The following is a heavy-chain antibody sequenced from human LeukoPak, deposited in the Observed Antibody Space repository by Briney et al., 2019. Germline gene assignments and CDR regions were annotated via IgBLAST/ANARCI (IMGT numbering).Heavy chain of an antibody. J-gene: IGHJ4*02. CDR3: ARDASTFGGVIVIRGPIDY. Sequence: GASVKVSCKASGYTFTGYYMHWVRQAPGQGLEWMGWINPNSGGTNYAQKFQGRVTMTRDTSISTAYVELSRLRSDDTAVYYCARDASTFGGVIVIRGPIDYWGQGTLVTVSS. D-gene: IGHD3-16*02. CDR2: INPNSGGT. CDR1: GYTFTGYY. V-gene: IGHV1-2*02.